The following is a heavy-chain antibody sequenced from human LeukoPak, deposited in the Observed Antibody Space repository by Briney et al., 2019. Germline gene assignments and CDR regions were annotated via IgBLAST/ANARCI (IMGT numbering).Heavy chain of an antibody. CDR3: ARVGDWNDLVY. J-gene: IGHJ4*02. V-gene: IGHV4-59*01. CDR2: IYYSGST. D-gene: IGHD1-1*01. Sequence: SETLSLTCTVSGGSISSYYWSWIRQPPGKGLEWIGYIYYSGSTNYNPSLKSRVTISVDTSKNQFSLKLSSVTAADTAVYYCARVGDWNDLVYWGQGTLVTVSS. CDR1: GGSISSYY.